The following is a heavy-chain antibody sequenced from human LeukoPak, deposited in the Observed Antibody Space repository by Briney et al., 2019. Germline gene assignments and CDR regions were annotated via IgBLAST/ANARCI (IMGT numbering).Heavy chain of an antibody. CDR2: INPRGGST. J-gene: IGHJ4*02. D-gene: IGHD5-24*01. CDR3: ARSVEMPTIAH. Sequence: ASVKVSCKASGYTITSYYMHWVRQAPGQGLEGMGIINPRGGSTSYAQKFQGRVTMTRDTSTSTVYMELSSLRSEDTAVYYCARSVEMPTIAHWGQGTLVTVSS. CDR1: GYTITSYY. V-gene: IGHV1-46*03.